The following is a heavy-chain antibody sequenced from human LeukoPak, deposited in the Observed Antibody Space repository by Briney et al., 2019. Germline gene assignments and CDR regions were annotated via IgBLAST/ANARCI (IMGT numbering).Heavy chain of an antibody. CDR2: INHSGST. CDR3: ARAVVYGVEMATIRWYYYYYYMDV. CDR1: GGSFSGYY. J-gene: IGHJ6*03. D-gene: IGHD5-24*01. Sequence: PSETLSLTCAVYGGSFSGYYWSWIRQPPGKGLEWIGEINHSGSTNYNPSLKRRVTISVDTSKNQFSLKLRSVTDADTAVYYCARAVVYGVEMATIRWYYYYYYMDVWGKGTTVTVSS. V-gene: IGHV4-34*01.